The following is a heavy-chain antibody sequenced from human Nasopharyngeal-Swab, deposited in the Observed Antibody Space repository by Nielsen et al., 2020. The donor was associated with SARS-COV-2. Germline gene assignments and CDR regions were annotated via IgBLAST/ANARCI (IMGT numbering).Heavy chain of an antibody. CDR1: GFTLSNYW. CDR2: INTDASRT. Sequence: GESLKISCAASGFTLSNYWIHWVRQTPGKVLLLVSRINTDASRTSYADSVKGRFTISRDNAKNTVYLQMNSLRGEDTAVYYCTRVDVHDAFDMWGQGTMVTVSS. V-gene: IGHV3-74*01. J-gene: IGHJ3*02. D-gene: IGHD3-16*01. CDR3: TRVDVHDAFDM.